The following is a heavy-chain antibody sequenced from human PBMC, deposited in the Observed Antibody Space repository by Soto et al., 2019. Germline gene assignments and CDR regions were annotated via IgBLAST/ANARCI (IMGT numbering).Heavy chain of an antibody. CDR1: GGSISSSSYY. Sequence: QLQLQESGPGLVKPSETLSLTCTVSGGSISSSSYYWGWIRQPPGKGLEWIGSIYYSGSTYYNPSLKSRVTISVDTAKKQFSLKLSSVTAADPAVYYCARLLTPTIGFSSGWYLWFDPWGQGTLVTVSS. CDR2: IYYSGST. J-gene: IGHJ5*02. D-gene: IGHD6-19*01. CDR3: ARLLTPTIGFSSGWYLWFDP. V-gene: IGHV4-39*01.